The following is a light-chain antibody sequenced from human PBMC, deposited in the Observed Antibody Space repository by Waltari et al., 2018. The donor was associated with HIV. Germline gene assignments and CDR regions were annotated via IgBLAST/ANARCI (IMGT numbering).Light chain of an antibody. CDR1: QGVGRY. CDR3: QQLNGYPRT. J-gene: IGKJ1*01. CDR2: AAS. V-gene: IGKV1-9*01. Sequence: DIHLTQSPSFLSASVGDRVSISCRASQGVGRYLAWYQQKLGKAPKLLIYAASALQSGVPSRFSGSGSGTEFTLTISSLQPEDVATYYCQQLNGYPRTFGQGTKVERK.